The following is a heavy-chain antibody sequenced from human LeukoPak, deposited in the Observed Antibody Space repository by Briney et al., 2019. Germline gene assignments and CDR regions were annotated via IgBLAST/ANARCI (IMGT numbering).Heavy chain of an antibody. J-gene: IGHJ4*02. CDR2: INHSGST. V-gene: IGHV4-34*01. D-gene: IGHD2-21*01. CDR3: ARHIIQAPDFDY. CDR1: GGSFSGYS. Sequence: SETLSLTCAVYGGSFSGYSWSWLRQPPGKGLEWIGEINHSGSTNYNPSLKSRVTISLDTSKNQFSLKLSSVTAADTAVYYCARHIIQAPDFDYWGQGTLVTVSS.